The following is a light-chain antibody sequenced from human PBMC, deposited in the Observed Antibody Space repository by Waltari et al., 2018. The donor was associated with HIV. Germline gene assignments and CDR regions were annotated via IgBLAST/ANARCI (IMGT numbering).Light chain of an antibody. J-gene: IGLJ2*01. CDR3: SSFADRDGFYVL. V-gene: IGLV2-8*01. Sequence: QSALTQPPSASGSPGRAVPLSRPGSNSDIRSYDYVPWYQLHPGKAPKLVISEVTKRPSGVSDRFSGSKSANTAFLTVSGLQAEDEADYYCSSFADRDGFYVLFGGGTRLTVL. CDR1: NSDIRSYDY. CDR2: EVT.